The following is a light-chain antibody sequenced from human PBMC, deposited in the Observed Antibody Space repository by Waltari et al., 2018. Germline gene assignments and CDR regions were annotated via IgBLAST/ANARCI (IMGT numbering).Light chain of an antibody. V-gene: IGKV1-5*03. Sequence: DIQVTQSPSPLSAAVGARVPLPGRARQGSVVWLAWYQQKPGKAPSLLIYKASYLESGVPSRFSGSASGTAFTLTISSLQADDFATYYCLQYNSYPWTFGQGTTVEIK. CDR2: KAS. CDR1: QGSVVW. CDR3: LQYNSYPWT. J-gene: IGKJ1*01.